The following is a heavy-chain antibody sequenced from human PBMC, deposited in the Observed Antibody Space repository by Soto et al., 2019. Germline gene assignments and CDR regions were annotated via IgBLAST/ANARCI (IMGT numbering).Heavy chain of an antibody. Sequence: SVKVSCKASGGTFSSYAISWVRQAPGQGLEWMGGIIPIFGTANYAQKFQGRVTITAEESTSTAYMELSSLRSEDTAVYYCAGVTTVQQGVYYWGQGTLVTVSS. CDR2: IIPIFGTA. J-gene: IGHJ4*02. V-gene: IGHV1-69*13. CDR3: AGVTTVQQGVYY. D-gene: IGHD4-4*01. CDR1: GGTFSSYA.